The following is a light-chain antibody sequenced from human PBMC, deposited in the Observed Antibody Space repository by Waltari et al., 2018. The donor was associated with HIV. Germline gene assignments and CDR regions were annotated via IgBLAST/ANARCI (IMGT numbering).Light chain of an antibody. J-gene: IGLJ2*01. CDR3: SSYTSSSFVV. V-gene: IGLV2-18*02. CDR2: EVS. Sequence: QSALTQPPSVSGSPGPSVTISCTGTSSDVGSYNRVSWYQQPPGTAPKLMIYEVSNRPSGVPDRFSGSKSGNTASLTISGLQAEDEADYYCSSYTSSSFVVFGGGTKLTVL. CDR1: SSDVGSYNR.